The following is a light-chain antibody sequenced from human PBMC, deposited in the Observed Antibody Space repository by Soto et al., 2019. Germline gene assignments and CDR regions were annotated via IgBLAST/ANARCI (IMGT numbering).Light chain of an antibody. V-gene: IGKV3-15*01. J-gene: IGKJ1*01. Sequence: EIVMTQSPATLSVSPGERATLSCRASQSVSSNLAWYQQKPGQAPRLLIYGASTRATGIPARFSGSGSGTESTLTISSLQSEDFAVYYCQQYNNWPPSTFGQGTKVDIK. CDR1: QSVSSN. CDR3: QQYNNWPPST. CDR2: GAS.